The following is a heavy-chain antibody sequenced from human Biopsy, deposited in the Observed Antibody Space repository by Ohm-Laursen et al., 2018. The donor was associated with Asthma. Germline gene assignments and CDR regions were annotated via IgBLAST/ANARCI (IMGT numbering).Heavy chain of an antibody. CDR1: GFTFSSYG. J-gene: IGHJ3*02. V-gene: IGHV3-30*18. Sequence: SLRLSCAASGFTFSSYGMHWVRQAPGKGLEWVAVISYDGSNKYYADSVKGRFTISRDNSKNTLYLQMNSLRVEDTAVYYCAKESGSNYAFDIWGQGTMVTVSS. D-gene: IGHD1-1*01. CDR2: ISYDGSNK. CDR3: AKESGSNYAFDI.